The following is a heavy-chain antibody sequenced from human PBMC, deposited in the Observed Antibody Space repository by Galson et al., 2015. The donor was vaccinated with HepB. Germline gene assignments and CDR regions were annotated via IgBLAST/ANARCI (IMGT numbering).Heavy chain of an antibody. CDR1: GFTFSSYW. V-gene: IGHV3-7*03. D-gene: IGHD6-6*01. Sequence: SLRLSCATSGFTFSSYWMTWVRQAPGKGLEWVANLKQDGSEKHYVDSVEGRFTISRDNVKNLLYLQMNSLRAEDTAVYFCARDPGRRLDYWGQGTLVTVSS. J-gene: IGHJ4*02. CDR3: ARDPGRRLDY. CDR2: LKQDGSEK.